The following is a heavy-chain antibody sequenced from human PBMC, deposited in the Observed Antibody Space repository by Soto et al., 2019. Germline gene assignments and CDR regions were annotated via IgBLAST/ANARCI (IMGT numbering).Heavy chain of an antibody. D-gene: IGHD3-22*01. CDR1: GGTFSSYA. Sequence: SVKVSCKASGGTFSSYAISWVRQAPGQGLEWMGGIIPIFGTANYAQKFQGRVTITADESTSTAYMELSSLRSEDTAVYYCARGRGYYDSSGYRFYYFDYWGQGTLVTVPQ. CDR2: IIPIFGTA. V-gene: IGHV1-69*13. J-gene: IGHJ4*02. CDR3: ARGRGYYDSSGYRFYYFDY.